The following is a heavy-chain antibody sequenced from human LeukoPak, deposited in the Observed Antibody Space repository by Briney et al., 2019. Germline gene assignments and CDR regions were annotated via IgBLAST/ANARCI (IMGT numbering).Heavy chain of an antibody. CDR2: INPNSGGT. J-gene: IGHJ5*02. CDR3: ARPPIAVAGTNWFDP. CDR1: GYTFTGYY. D-gene: IGHD6-19*01. Sequence: ASVKVSCKASGYTFTGYYMHWVRQAPGQGLEWMGRINPNSGGTNYAQKFQGRVTMTRDTSISTAYMELSRRRSDDTAVYYCARPPIAVAGTNWFDPWGQGTLVTVSS. V-gene: IGHV1-2*06.